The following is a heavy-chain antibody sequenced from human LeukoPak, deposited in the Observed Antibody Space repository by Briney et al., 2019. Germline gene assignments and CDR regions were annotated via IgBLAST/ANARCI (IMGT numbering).Heavy chain of an antibody. D-gene: IGHD1-20*01. CDR1: GGSFSGYY. Sequence: SETLSLTCAVYGGSFSGYYWSWIRQPPGKGLEWIGEINHSGSTNYNPSLKSRVTISVDTSKNQFSLKLCSVTAADTAVYYCARGITHPYYLGYWGQGTLVTVSS. V-gene: IGHV4-34*01. CDR3: ARGITHPYYLGY. CDR2: INHSGST. J-gene: IGHJ4*02.